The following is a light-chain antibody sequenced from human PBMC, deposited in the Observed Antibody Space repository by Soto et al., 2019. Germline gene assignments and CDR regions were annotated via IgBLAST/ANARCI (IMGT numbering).Light chain of an antibody. V-gene: IGLV2-14*01. CDR3: SSYAGSITLV. CDR1: SSDVGGHNH. Sequence: QSVLTQPASASGSPGQSVTISCTGSSSDVGGHNHVSWYQQHPGKAPKLMIYEVSKRPSGVSHRFSGSKSVNTASLTISGLQAEDEADYYCSSYAGSITLVFGGGTKLTVL. J-gene: IGLJ3*02. CDR2: EVS.